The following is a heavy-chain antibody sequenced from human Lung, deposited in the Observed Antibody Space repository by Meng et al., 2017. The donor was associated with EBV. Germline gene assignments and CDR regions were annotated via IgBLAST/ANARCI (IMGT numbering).Heavy chain of an antibody. CDR2: ISYGGGTK. D-gene: IGHD3-22*01. CDR1: GFTFSDYY. Sequence: QVQLVESGGGLVKPEGALRLSCAASGFTFSDYYMSWIRQAPGKGLEWISNISYGGGTKNYADSVKGRFTISRDNAKKSLYLEMNTLRPEDTAVYYCVREVDYYDTSGTYFDSWGQGTLVTVSS. V-gene: IGHV3-11*01. J-gene: IGHJ4*02. CDR3: VREVDYYDTSGTYFDS.